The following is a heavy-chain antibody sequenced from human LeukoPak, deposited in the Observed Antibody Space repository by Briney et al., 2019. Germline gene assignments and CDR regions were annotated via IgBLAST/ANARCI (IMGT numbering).Heavy chain of an antibody. Sequence: TSETLSLTCTVSGGSISSYYWSSYYWSWIRQPPGKGLEWIGYIYYSGSTNYNPSLKSRVTISVDTSKNQFSLKLSSVTAADTAVYYCARAAGTMVNFDYWGQGTLVTVSS. J-gene: IGHJ4*02. CDR3: ARAAGTMVNFDY. D-gene: IGHD3-10*01. V-gene: IGHV4-61*01. CDR2: IYYSGST. CDR1: GGSISSYYWSSYY.